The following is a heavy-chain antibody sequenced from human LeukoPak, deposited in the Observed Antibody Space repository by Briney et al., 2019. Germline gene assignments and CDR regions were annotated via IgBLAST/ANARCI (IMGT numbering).Heavy chain of an antibody. V-gene: IGHV3-7*05. CDR1: GFTFSNYW. CDR2: IKPDASET. J-gene: IGHJ4*02. CDR3: TRSGIHVFHDY. D-gene: IGHD1-1*01. Sequence: PGGSLRLSCAASGFTFSNYWMSWVRQAPGKGLEWVASIKPDASETYIVDSVRGRFTISGDNAQNSLYLQMNSLRAEDTAVYYCTRSGIHVFHDYWGQGTLVTVSS.